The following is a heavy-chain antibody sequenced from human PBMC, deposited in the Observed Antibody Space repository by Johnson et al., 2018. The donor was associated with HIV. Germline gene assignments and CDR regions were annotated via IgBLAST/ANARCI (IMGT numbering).Heavy chain of an antibody. D-gene: IGHD3-22*01. Sequence: VQLVESGGGLVQPGGSLRLSCAASGFTFSSYGMHWVRQAPGKGLEWVAVISYDGSNKYYADSVKGRFTISRDNTKNTLYLQMNSLRADDTAVYYCAKDGDYYDSSGRAFEIWGQGTMVTVSS. J-gene: IGHJ3*02. CDR2: ISYDGSNK. V-gene: IGHV3-30*19. CDR3: AKDGDYYDSSGRAFEI. CDR1: GFTFSSYG.